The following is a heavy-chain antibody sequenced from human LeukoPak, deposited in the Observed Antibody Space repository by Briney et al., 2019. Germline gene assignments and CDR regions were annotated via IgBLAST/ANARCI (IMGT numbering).Heavy chain of an antibody. D-gene: IGHD3-9*01. J-gene: IGHJ3*01. CDR2: IYNSEIT. V-gene: IGHV4-4*07. Sequence: VKPSETLSPACTVSGGSISSYYWSWIRQPAGRGLEWIGRIYNSEITNYNPSLRSRVTMSLDTSKNRFSLRLSSVTAADTAVYYCARALVNYYDVLTGYYKHPIDAFDLWGQGTLVTVSS. CDR3: ARALVNYYDVLTGYYKHPIDAFDL. CDR1: GGSISSYY.